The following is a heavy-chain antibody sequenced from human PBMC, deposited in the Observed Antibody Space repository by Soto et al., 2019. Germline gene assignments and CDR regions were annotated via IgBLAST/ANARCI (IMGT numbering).Heavy chain of an antibody. Sequence: QVQLVESGGGVVQPGKSLRLSCAASGFTFSSYSMNWVRQAPGRGLEWVAVISYDETKRYYGDSVKGRFSISRDTAKNPLYLQLTSLSAEDTAVYSCARSIAPSGLDYWGQGTRVTVSS. CDR2: ISYDETKR. CDR3: ARSIAPSGLDY. V-gene: IGHV3-30-3*01. CDR1: GFTFSSYS. D-gene: IGHD6-6*01. J-gene: IGHJ4*02.